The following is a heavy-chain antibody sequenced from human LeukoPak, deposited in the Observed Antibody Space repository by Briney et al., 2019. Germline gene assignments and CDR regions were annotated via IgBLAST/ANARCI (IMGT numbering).Heavy chain of an antibody. CDR1: GGSISSGSYY. D-gene: IGHD2-15*01. CDR2: IYTSGST. V-gene: IGHV4-61*02. CDR3: ARDGRGYCSGGSCYSLDY. Sequence: SQTLSLTCTVSGGSISSGSYYWSWIRQPAGKGLEWIGRIYTSGSTNYNPSLKSRVTMSVDTSKNQFSLKLSSVTAADTAVYYCARDGRGYCSGGSCYSLDYWGQGTLVTVSS. J-gene: IGHJ4*02.